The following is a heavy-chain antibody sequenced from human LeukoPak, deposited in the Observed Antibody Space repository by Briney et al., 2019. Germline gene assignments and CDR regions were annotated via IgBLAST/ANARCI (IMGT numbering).Heavy chain of an antibody. V-gene: IGHV3-23*01. Sequence: TGGSLRLSCVASGFTFSNYAMSWVRQAPGKGLELDSGIYGSDDKTVYGDAVKGRFTISRDNSKNTLYLQMNSLRADDTAVYYCAKGGYDYVEMGYFDYWGQGTLVTVSS. CDR2: IYGSDDKT. D-gene: IGHD5-12*01. J-gene: IGHJ4*02. CDR1: GFTFSNYA. CDR3: AKGGYDYVEMGYFDY.